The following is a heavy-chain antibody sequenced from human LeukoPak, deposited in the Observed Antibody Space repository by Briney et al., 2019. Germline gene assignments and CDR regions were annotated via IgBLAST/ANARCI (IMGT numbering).Heavy chain of an antibody. V-gene: IGHV3-9*01. Sequence: GGSLRLSCATSGFTFHDYAMHWVRQAPGKGLEWVSGINWNSGSIGYADSVKGRFTISRDNAKNSLYLQMNSLRAEDTALYYCAKGVTRPTYYYYYMDVWGKGTTVTVSS. J-gene: IGHJ6*03. CDR1: GFTFHDYA. CDR3: AKGVTRPTYYYYYMDV. CDR2: INWNSGSI. D-gene: IGHD1-14*01.